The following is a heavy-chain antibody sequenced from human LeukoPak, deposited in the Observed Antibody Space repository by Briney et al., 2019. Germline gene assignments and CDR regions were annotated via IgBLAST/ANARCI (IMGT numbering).Heavy chain of an antibody. V-gene: IGHV4-31*03. Sequence: SETLSLTCTVSGGSISSGGYYWSWIRQHPGKGLEWIGYIYYSGSTYYNPSLKSRVTISVDTSKNQFSLKLGSVTAADTAVYYCARCSGNYYGSGSYTYYFDYWGQGTLVTVSS. CDR3: ARCSGNYYGSGSYTYYFDY. CDR2: IYYSGST. CDR1: GGSISSGGYY. D-gene: IGHD3-10*01. J-gene: IGHJ4*02.